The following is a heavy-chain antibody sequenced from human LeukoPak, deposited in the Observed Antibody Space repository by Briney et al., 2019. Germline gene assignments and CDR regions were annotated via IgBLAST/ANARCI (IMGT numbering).Heavy chain of an antibody. CDR1: GGSISSYY. V-gene: IGHV4-59*01. CDR2: IYYSGST. J-gene: IGHJ4*02. CDR3: ARAMREGETNYYDSSGYYYVWGLDY. Sequence: SETLSLTCTVSGGSISSYYWSWVRQPPGKGLEGIGYIYYSGSTNYNPSLKSRVTISVDTSKNQFSLKLSSVTAADTAVYYCARAMREGETNYYDSSGYYYVWGLDYWGQGTLVTVSS. D-gene: IGHD3-22*01.